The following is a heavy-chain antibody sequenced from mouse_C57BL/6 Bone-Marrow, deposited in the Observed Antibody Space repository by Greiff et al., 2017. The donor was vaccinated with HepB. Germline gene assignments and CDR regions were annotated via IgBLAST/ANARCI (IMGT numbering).Heavy chain of an antibody. CDR1: GYAFSSSW. V-gene: IGHV1-82*01. CDR3: ARNGYYLGLFDY. Sequence: VQLQQSGPELVKPGASVKISCKASGYAFSSSWMNWVKLRPGKGLEWIGRIYPGDGDTNYNGKFKGKATLTADKSSSTAYMQLSSLTSEDSAVYFCARNGYYLGLFDYWGQGTTLTVSS. J-gene: IGHJ2*01. D-gene: IGHD2-3*01. CDR2: IYPGDGDT.